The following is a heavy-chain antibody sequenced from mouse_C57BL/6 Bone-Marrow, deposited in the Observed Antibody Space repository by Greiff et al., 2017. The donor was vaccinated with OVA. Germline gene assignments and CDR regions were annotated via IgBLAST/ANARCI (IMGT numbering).Heavy chain of an antibody. Sequence: QVQLKESGAELVRPGASVTLSCKASGYTFTDYEMHWVKQTPVHGLEWIGAIDPETGGTAYNQKFKGKAILTADKSSSTAYMELRSLTSEDSAVYYCTRGGTTVEDYWGQGTTLTVSS. CDR2: IDPETGGT. CDR1: GYTFTDYE. J-gene: IGHJ2*01. D-gene: IGHD1-1*01. CDR3: TRGGTTVEDY. V-gene: IGHV1-15*01.